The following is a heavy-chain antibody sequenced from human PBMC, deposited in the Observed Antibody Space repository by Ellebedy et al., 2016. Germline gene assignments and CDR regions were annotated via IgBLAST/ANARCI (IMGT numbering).Heavy chain of an antibody. J-gene: IGHJ6*02. CDR1: GGSISSYY. CDR3: ARQPRLGYYYYGMDV. V-gene: IGHV4-59*08. CDR2: IYYSGST. Sequence: SETLSLTCTVSGGSISSYYWSWIRQPPGKGLEWIGYIYYSGSTNYNPSLKSRVTISVDTSKNQFSLKLSSVTAADTAVYYCARQPRLGYYYYGMDVWGQGTTVTVSS.